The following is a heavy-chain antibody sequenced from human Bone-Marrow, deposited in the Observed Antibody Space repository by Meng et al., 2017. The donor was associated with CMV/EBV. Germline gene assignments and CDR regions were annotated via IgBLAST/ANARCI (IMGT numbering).Heavy chain of an antibody. CDR2: INPNSGGT. J-gene: IGHJ4*02. CDR1: GYTCTGYY. CDR3: ARSVGDQVALEYYFDY. D-gene: IGHD3-16*01. V-gene: IGHV1-2*02. Sequence: GYTCTGYYMHWVRQAPGQGLEWMGWINPNSGGTNYAQKFQGRVTMTRDTSISTAYMELSRLRSDDTAMYYCARSVGDQVALEYYFDYWGQGTLVTVS.